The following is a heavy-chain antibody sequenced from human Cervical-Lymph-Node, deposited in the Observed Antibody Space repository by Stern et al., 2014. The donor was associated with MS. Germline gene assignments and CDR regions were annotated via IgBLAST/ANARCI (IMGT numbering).Heavy chain of an antibody. CDR3: VKRGITEVRGVRLGDY. D-gene: IGHD3-10*01. CDR1: GFTFSSYG. CDR2: ISYDGSDT. V-gene: IGHV3-30*18. Sequence: VPLVESGGGVVQPGRSLRLTCTVSGFTFSSYGLHWVRQAPRKGQEWESVISYDGSDTYYAESVKGRFTISRDNSKNTLYLEMRSLRPEDTAVYYCVKRGITEVRGVRLGDYWGPGTLVIVSS. J-gene: IGHJ4*02.